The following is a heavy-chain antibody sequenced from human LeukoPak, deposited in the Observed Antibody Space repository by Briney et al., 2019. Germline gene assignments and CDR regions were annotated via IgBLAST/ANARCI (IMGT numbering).Heavy chain of an antibody. D-gene: IGHD3-3*01. CDR1: GGSVSSTNW. CDR2: VHLDGRT. J-gene: IGHJ4*02. V-gene: IGHV4-4*02. CDR3: AREGGFYRPLDY. Sequence: KPSETLSLTCAVSGGSVSSTNWWTWFRQPPGKGLEWIGEVHLDGRTNYNPSLTGRLTMSVDLYENHISLKLASVTAADTAVYYCAREGGFYRPLDYSGQGTLVTVSS.